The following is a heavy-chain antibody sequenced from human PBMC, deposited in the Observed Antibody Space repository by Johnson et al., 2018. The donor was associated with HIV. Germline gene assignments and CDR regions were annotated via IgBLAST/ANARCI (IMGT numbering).Heavy chain of an antibody. V-gene: IGHV3-7*01. CDR3: ARDPSGYYLFYAFDI. CDR2: IKQDGSEK. Sequence: VQLVESGGGLVQPGGSLRLSCAASGFTFRRFWMSWVRQAPGKGLEWVANIKQDGSEKHYVDSAKGRFTISRDNAKKSLYLQMNSLRAEDTAVYYCARDPSGYYLFYAFDIWGQGTMVTASS. J-gene: IGHJ3*02. D-gene: IGHD3-22*01. CDR1: GFTFRRFW.